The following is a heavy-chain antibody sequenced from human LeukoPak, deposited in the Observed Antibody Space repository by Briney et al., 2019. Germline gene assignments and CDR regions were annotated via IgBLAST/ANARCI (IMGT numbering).Heavy chain of an antibody. CDR1: GGTFSSYA. CDR2: IIPIFGTA. J-gene: IGHJ4*02. Sequence: SVKVSCKASGGTFSSYAISWVRQAPGQGLEWMGGIIPIFGTANYAQKLQGRVTMTTDTSTSTAYMELRSLRSDDTAVYYCARDLEDDGSYEDYWGQGTLVTVSS. CDR3: ARDLEDDGSYEDY. V-gene: IGHV1-69*05. D-gene: IGHD1-26*01.